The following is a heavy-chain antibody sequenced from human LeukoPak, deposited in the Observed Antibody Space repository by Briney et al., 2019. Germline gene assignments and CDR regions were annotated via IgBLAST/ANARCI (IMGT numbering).Heavy chain of an antibody. CDR3: ARGYYSSWYVNWFDP. V-gene: IGHV4-38-2*02. CDR2: IYHSGST. J-gene: IGHJ5*02. CDR1: GYSISSGYF. Sequence: SETLSLTCTVSGYSISSGYFWGWIRPSPGKGLEWIGSIYHSGSTYYNPSLKSRVTISVDTSKNQFSLKLSSVTAADTALYYCARGYYSSWYVNWFDPWGQGTLVTVSS. D-gene: IGHD6-13*01.